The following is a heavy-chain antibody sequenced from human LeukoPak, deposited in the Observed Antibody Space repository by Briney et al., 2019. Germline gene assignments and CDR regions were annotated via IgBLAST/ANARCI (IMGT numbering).Heavy chain of an antibody. J-gene: IGHJ4*02. CDR3: ARRYFDYDFWSGYPSTRWYFDY. CDR1: GGSFSGYY. Sequence: SETLSLTCAVYGGSFSGYYWSWIRQPPGKGLEWIGEINHSGSTNYNPSLKSRVTISVDTSKNQFSLKLSSVTAADTAVYYCARRYFDYDFWSGYPSTRWYFDYWGQGTLVTVSS. V-gene: IGHV4-34*01. D-gene: IGHD3-3*01. CDR2: INHSGST.